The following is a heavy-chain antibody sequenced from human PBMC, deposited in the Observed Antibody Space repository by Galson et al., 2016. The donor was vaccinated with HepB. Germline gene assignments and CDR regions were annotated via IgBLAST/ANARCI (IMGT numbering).Heavy chain of an antibody. CDR1: GFTFGRYA. V-gene: IGHV3-23*01. CDR2: ISGDGGST. D-gene: IGHD6-19*01. CDR3: ARFTQEWLDRVHYFDY. Sequence: SLRLSCAASGFTFGRYAMSWVRQAPGKGLEWVSAISGDGGSTYYAGSVQGRFTSSRDRSTNTMYLQMNSLRTDDTAVYYCARFTQEWLDRVHYFDYWGQGTLVTVSS. J-gene: IGHJ4*02.